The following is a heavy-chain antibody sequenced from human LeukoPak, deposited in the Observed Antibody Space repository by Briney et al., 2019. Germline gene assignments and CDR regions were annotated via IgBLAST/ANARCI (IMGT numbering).Heavy chain of an antibody. J-gene: IGHJ1*01. CDR3: ASRYSSSWYGVQH. CDR2: INPNSGGT. D-gene: IGHD6-13*01. V-gene: IGHV1-2*02. CDR1: GYTFTGYY. Sequence: ASVKVSCKASGYTFTGYYMHWVRQAPGQGLEWMGWINPNSGGTNYAQKFQGRVTMTRDTSISTAYMELSGLRSDDTAVYYCASRYSSSWYGVQHWGQGTLVTVSS.